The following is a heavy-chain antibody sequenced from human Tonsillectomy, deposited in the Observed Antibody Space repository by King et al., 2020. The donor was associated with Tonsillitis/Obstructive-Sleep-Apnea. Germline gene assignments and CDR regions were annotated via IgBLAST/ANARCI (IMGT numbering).Heavy chain of an antibody. CDR1: GYTFTSYG. CDR2: ISAYNGNT. D-gene: IGHD2-15*01. V-gene: IGHV1-18*01. Sequence: QLVQSGAEVKKPGASVKVSCKASGYTFTSYGISWVRQAPGQGLEWMGWISAYNGNTNYAQKPQGRVTMTTDTSTSTAYMELRSLRSDDTAVYYCARDRPLYCSGGTCFSWFDPWGQGTLVTVSS. CDR3: ARDRPLYCSGGTCFSWFDP. J-gene: IGHJ5*02.